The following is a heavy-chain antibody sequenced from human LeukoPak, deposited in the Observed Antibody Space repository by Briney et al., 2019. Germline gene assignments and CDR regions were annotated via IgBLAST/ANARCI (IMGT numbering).Heavy chain of an antibody. V-gene: IGHV3-11*01. Sequence: GGSLRLSCAASGFTFSDYYMSWIRQAPGKGLEWVSYISSSGSTIYYADSVKGRFTIPRDNAKNSLYLQMNSLRAEDTAVYYCARVAFGGDPSLDYWGQGTLVTVSS. CDR1: GFTFSDYY. J-gene: IGHJ4*02. CDR3: ARVAFGGDPSLDY. D-gene: IGHD3-16*01. CDR2: ISSSGSTI.